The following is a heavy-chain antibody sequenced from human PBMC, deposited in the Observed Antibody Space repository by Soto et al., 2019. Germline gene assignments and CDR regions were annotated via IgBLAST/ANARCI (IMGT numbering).Heavy chain of an antibody. J-gene: IGHJ1*01. CDR1: GGSISSSSYY. D-gene: IGHD3-22*01. CDR3: ASLYDSSGYYYGGYFQH. V-gene: IGHV4-39*01. Sequence: SETLSLTCTVSGGSISSSSYYWGWIRQPPGKGLEWIGSIYYSGSTYYNPSLKSRVTISVDTSKNQFSLKLSSVTAADTAVYYCASLYDSSGYYYGGYFQHWGQGPLVTVSS. CDR2: IYYSGST.